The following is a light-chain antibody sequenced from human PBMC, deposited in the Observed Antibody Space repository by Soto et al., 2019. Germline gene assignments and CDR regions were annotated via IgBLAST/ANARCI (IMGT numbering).Light chain of an antibody. CDR2: EVN. Sequence: QSVLTQPASVSGSPGQSISVSCTGSSGDVGSYKYVSWYQQHPGKAPKLIIYEVNKRPSGVSDRFSGSKSGNTASLTISGLQAEDEADYYCSPYSITSTLVIFGGRTKLTVL. V-gene: IGLV2-14*01. CDR1: SGDVGSYKY. J-gene: IGLJ2*01. CDR3: SPYSITSTLVI.